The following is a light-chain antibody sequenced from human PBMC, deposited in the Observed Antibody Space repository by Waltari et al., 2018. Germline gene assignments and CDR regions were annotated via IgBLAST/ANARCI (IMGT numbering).Light chain of an antibody. CDR1: SSDVGSYNY. J-gene: IGLJ1*01. V-gene: IGLV2-14*01. Sequence: QSALTQPASVSGSPGQSITISCTGTSSDVGSYNYVSWYQQHPGKAPKLMIYEVSNRPSGVSSRLSGSKAGNTASLTISGLQAEDEADYYCSSYTSSSSYVFGTGTKVTVL. CDR3: SSYTSSSSYV. CDR2: EVS.